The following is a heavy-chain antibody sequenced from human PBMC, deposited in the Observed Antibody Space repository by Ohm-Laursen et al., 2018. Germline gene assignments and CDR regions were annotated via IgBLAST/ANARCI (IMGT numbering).Heavy chain of an antibody. V-gene: IGHV4-38-2*02. CDR3: ARDRAGSFDY. J-gene: IGHJ4*02. Sequence: TLSLTCVVSGDSISSGYYWAWIRQPPGGGLEYIGGIHHTGTTYHNPSLKSRLSISGDASKNHFSLKLRSLTAADTAMYFCARDRAGSFDYWGQGIRVIVSS. CDR2: IHHTGTT. D-gene: IGHD3-10*01. CDR1: GDSISSGYY.